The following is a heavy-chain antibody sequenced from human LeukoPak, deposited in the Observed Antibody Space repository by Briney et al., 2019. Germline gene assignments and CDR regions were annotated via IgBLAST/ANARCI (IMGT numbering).Heavy chain of an antibody. D-gene: IGHD6-13*01. CDR3: ARVLSAAVDY. V-gene: IGHV3-53*01. CDR2: IYSGGST. J-gene: IGHJ4*02. CDR1: GFTDSSNY. Sequence: GGSLRLSCAASGFTDSSNYMSWVRQAPGKGLEWVSVIYSGGSTYYADSVKGRFTISRDNSKNTLYLQMNSLRAEDTAVYYCARVLSAAVDYWGQGTLVTVSS.